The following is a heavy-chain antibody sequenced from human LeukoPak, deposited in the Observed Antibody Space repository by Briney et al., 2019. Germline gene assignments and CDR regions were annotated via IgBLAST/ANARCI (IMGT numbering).Heavy chain of an antibody. V-gene: IGHV3-21*01. J-gene: IGHJ4*02. Sequence: GGSLRLSCAASEFTFSSFTMNWVRQAPGKGLEWVSSISSSSSYIYYADSVKGRFTISRDNGKNSLYLQMNSLRAEDTAEYYCARDHYYDSSGNYYGGYYFDYWGQGTLVTVSS. CDR2: ISSSSSYI. CDR1: EFTFSSFT. D-gene: IGHD3-22*01. CDR3: ARDHYYDSSGNYYGGYYFDY.